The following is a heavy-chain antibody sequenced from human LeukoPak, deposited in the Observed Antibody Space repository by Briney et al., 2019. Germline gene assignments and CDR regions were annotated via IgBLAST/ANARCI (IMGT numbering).Heavy chain of an antibody. D-gene: IGHD5-18*01. J-gene: IGHJ5*02. V-gene: IGHV3-21*01. CDR2: ISSSSSYI. CDR1: GFTFSSYS. Sequence: GGSLRLXCAASGFTFSSYSMNWVRPAPGKGLEWVSSISSSSSYIYSADSVKGRFTISRVNAKHSRYLQMNSLRAEDTAVHYCAREGGYSYGTAYNWFDPWGQGTLVTVSS. CDR3: AREGGYSYGTAYNWFDP.